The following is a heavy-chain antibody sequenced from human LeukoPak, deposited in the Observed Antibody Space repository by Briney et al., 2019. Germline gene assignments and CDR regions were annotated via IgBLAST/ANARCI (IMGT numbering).Heavy chain of an antibody. V-gene: IGHV5-51*01. Sequence: GESLKISCKGSGYSFTSYWIGWVRQMPGKGLEWMGIIYPGDSDTRYSPSFQGQVTISADKSISTAYLQWSSLKASDTAMYYCARGKRAYYYDSSGYNNWFDPWGQGTLVTVSS. CDR1: GYSFTSYW. D-gene: IGHD3-22*01. CDR3: ARGKRAYYYDSSGYNNWFDP. J-gene: IGHJ5*02. CDR2: IYPGDSDT.